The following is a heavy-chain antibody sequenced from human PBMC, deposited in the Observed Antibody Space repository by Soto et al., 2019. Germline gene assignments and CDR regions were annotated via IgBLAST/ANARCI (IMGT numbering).Heavy chain of an antibody. J-gene: IGHJ4*02. CDR1: GGSIISYH. CDR2: IYYSGGT. Sequence: KPSETLSLTCAVSGGSIISYHWSWIRQPPGKGLEWIGYIYYSGGTNYNPSLKSRATISVDTSKNQVSLRLSSVTAADTAVYYCAFDSSGYYFDDWGQGTLVTVSS. CDR3: AFDSSGYYFDD. D-gene: IGHD3-22*01. V-gene: IGHV4-59*01.